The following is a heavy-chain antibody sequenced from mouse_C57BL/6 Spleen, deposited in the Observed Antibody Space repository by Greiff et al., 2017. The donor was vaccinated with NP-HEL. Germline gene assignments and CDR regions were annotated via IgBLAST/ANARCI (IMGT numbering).Heavy chain of an antibody. V-gene: IGHV1-64*01. J-gene: IGHJ2*01. Sequence: VPLQQPGAELVKPGASVKLSCKASGYTFTRYWMPWVKQRPGQGLAWIGLIHPTSGSTKYNAQFKSKSKLTVDKSSSTAYMQLSSLTSEDSSVYYCAGGYGSLFDYWGQGTTRTVSS. CDR1: GYTFTRYW. D-gene: IGHD1-1*01. CDR2: IHPTSGST. CDR3: AGGYGSLFDY.